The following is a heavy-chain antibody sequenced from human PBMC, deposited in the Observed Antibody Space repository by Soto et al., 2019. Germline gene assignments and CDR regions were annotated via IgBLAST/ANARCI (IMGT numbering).Heavy chain of an antibody. CDR1: CGTLTRYA. D-gene: IGHD6-13*01. CDR3: ARESLGAAAA. Sequence: GAPVKVSFKASCGTLTRYALNSGRQAPGQGLEWMGGIIPIFGTANYAQKFQGRVTITADESTSTAYMELSSLRSEDTAVYYCARESLGAAAAWGQGTLVTVSS. J-gene: IGHJ5*02. CDR2: IIPIFGTA. V-gene: IGHV1-69*13.